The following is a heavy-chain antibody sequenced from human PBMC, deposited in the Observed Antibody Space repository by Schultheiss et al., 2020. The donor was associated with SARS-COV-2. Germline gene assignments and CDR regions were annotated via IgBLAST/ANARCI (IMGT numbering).Heavy chain of an antibody. CDR2: ILYDGNNK. CDR1: GFTFSTYA. Sequence: GGSLRLSCAASGFTFSTYAMHWVRQAPGKGLEWVAVILYDGNNKYYADSVKGRFTISRDNSQNMLYLQMNSLRAEDTAVYYCATSPTYDIPTSGFDYWGQGTLVTVSS. D-gene: IGHD3-9*01. V-gene: IGHV3-30*07. J-gene: IGHJ4*02. CDR3: ATSPTYDIPTSGFDY.